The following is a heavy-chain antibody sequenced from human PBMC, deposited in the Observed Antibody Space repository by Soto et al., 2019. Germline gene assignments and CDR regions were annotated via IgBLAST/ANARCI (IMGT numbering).Heavy chain of an antibody. V-gene: IGHV4-61*01. J-gene: IGHJ3*02. Sequence: QVQLQESGPGLVRPSETLSLTCTVSGGSVSSGTYYWSWIRQPPGKTLEWIGNIYHSGSTNYNPSLKSRVTISVDTSTNKFSPKLSSVTAADTAVYYCARDRYDILTGYAFDIWGQGTMVIVSS. CDR2: IYHSGST. CDR1: GGSVSSGTYY. CDR3: ARDRYDILTGYAFDI. D-gene: IGHD3-9*01.